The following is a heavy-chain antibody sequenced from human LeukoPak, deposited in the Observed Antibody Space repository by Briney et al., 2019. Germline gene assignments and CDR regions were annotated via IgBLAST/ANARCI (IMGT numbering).Heavy chain of an antibody. J-gene: IGHJ4*02. CDR1: GFTFSSYA. CDR3: AREDGASRGYSYGH. CDR2: ISGSGGST. D-gene: IGHD5-18*01. Sequence: PGGSLRLSCAASGFTFSSYAMSWVRQAPGKGLEWVSAISGSGGSTYYADSVKGRFTVSRDNSRNTLYLQMTSLRAEDTAVYYCAREDGASRGYSYGHWGQGTLVTVSS. V-gene: IGHV3-23*01.